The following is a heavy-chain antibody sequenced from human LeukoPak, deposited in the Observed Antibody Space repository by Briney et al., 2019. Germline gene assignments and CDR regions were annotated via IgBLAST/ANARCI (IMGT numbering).Heavy chain of an antibody. CDR2: ISGSGGST. CDR1: GFTFSSYA. V-gene: IGHV3-23*01. Sequence: GGSLRLSCAASGFTFSSYAMSWVRQAPGKGLEWVSAISGSGGSTYYADSVKGRFTISRDNSKNTLYLQMNSLRAEDTAVYYCAKDLEPPVYSGYDWGDFDYWGQGTLVTVSS. CDR3: AKDLEPPVYSGYDWGDFDY. D-gene: IGHD5-12*01. J-gene: IGHJ4*02.